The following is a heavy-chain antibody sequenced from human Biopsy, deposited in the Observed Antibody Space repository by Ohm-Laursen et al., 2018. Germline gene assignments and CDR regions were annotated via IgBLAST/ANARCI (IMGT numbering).Heavy chain of an antibody. J-gene: IGHJ4*02. CDR2: IWEHGNEE. CDR1: GITFNSDW. Sequence: GSLRLSCTASGITFNSDWMSWVRQAPGKGLKWVAIIWEHGNEEFYVDSVKGRFTISRDNARNSVYLQMNSLRAEDTAIYYCARGNGLSVWGQGTLVTVSS. D-gene: IGHD4-11*01. V-gene: IGHV3-7*04. CDR3: ARGNGLSV.